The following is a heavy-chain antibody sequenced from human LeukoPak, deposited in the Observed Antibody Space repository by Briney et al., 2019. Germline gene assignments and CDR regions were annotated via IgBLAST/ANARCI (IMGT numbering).Heavy chain of an antibody. J-gene: IGHJ4*02. Sequence: PGGSLRLSCAASGFTFSSYGMHWVRQAPGKGLEWVAFIRYDGSNKYYADSVKGRFTISRDNSKNTLYLQMNSLRAEGTAVYYCAKERGSGSYLYYFDYWGQGTLVTVSS. CDR1: GFTFSSYG. V-gene: IGHV3-30*02. CDR2: IRYDGSNK. D-gene: IGHD3-10*01. CDR3: AKERGSGSYLYYFDY.